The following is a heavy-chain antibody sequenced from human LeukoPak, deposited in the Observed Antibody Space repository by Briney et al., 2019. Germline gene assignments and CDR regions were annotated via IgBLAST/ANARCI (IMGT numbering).Heavy chain of an antibody. Sequence: GGSLRLSCAASGFTFSNYGMHWVRQAPGKGLEWVAFIRYDGTNKYYADSVKGRFTISRDNAKNSLYLQMNSLRAEDTAVYYCATLPHTVTTSMNDPLLSSYWGQGTLVTVSS. J-gene: IGHJ4*02. V-gene: IGHV3-30*02. CDR2: IRYDGTNK. CDR3: ATLPHTVTTSMNDPLLSSY. CDR1: GFTFSNYG. D-gene: IGHD4-11*01.